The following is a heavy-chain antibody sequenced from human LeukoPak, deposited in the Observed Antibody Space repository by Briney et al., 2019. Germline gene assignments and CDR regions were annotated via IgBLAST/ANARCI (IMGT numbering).Heavy chain of an antibody. J-gene: IGHJ4*01. CDR3: ARVQDFETRGYYLGY. D-gene: IGHD3-22*01. CDR2: INHSGST. V-gene: IGHV4-34*01. Sequence: PSETLSLTCAVYGGSFSDYYWNWIRQPPGKGLEWIGEINHSGSTNYNPSLKSRVTMSVDTFKNQFSLTLRSVTAADTAVYYCARVQDFETRGYYLGYWGHGTLVTVSS. CDR1: GGSFSDYY.